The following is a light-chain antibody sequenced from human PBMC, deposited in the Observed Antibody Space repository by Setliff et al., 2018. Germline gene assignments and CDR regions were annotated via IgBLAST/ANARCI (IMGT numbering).Light chain of an antibody. CDR1: SSNIGAGYD. V-gene: IGLV1-40*01. Sequence: SALTQPPSVSGAPGQRVTISCTGSSSNIGAGYDVHWYQQLPGTAPKLLIYGNNNRPSGVPDRFSGSKSGTSASLAITGLQAEDEADYYCQSYDSSLSGSVFGGGTKVTVL. J-gene: IGLJ2*01. CDR2: GNN. CDR3: QSYDSSLSGSV.